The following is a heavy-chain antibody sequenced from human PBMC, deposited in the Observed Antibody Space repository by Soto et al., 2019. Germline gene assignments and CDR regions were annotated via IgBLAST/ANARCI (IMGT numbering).Heavy chain of an antibody. V-gene: IGHV3-74*01. D-gene: IGHD2-8*01. Sequence: EVQLVESGGGLVQPGGSLRLSCAASGFTFSSYWMHWVRQAPGHGLVWVSRINSDGSSTSYAASVKGRFTISRDNAKNTLYVQMNGLRSEDTAVYYCARQATGRSTNCFYLDRWGRGTLVTVSS. CDR2: INSDGSST. J-gene: IGHJ2*01. CDR3: ARQATGRSTNCFYLDR. CDR1: GFTFSSYW.